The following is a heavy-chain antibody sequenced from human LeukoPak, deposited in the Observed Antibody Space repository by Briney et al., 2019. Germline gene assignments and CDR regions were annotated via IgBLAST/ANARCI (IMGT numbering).Heavy chain of an antibody. J-gene: IGHJ5*02. D-gene: IGHD3-22*01. V-gene: IGHV1-2*02. CDR2: INPNSGGT. CDR1: GYTFTDYY. Sequence: ASVKVSCKASGYTFTDYYMHWVRQAPGQGLEWMRWINPNSGGTNYAQKFQGRSTMTMDTSISTAYMELRRLSSDDTAVYYCARDPILIELHYYDTTGKTPGYNWFDPWGQGTLVTVSS. CDR3: ARDPILIELHYYDTTGKTPGYNWFDP.